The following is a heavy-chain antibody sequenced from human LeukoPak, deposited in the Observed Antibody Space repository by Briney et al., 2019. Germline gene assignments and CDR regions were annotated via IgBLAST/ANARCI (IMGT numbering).Heavy chain of an antibody. CDR2: IYYSGST. D-gene: IGHD3-22*01. CDR3: ARSYDSSGYRRGYFDY. Sequence: SETLSLTCTVSGVSISRYYWSWIRQPAGKGLEWIGSIYYSGSTYYNPSLKSRVTISVDTSKNQFSLKLSSVTAADTAVYYCARSYDSSGYRRGYFDYWGQGTLVTVSS. V-gene: IGHV4-4*07. CDR1: GVSISRYY. J-gene: IGHJ4*02.